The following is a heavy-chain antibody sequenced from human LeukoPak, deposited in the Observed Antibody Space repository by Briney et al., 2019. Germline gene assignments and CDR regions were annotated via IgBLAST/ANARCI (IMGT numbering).Heavy chain of an antibody. Sequence: PGGSLRLSCEVSGFTFSSYHMNWVRQAPGKGLEWVSSIGSSGSYIYYADSLTGRFTISRDNAKNSLYLQMNSLRAEDTAVYYCASRFLEWFPPVYWGQGTLVTVSS. D-gene: IGHD3-3*01. V-gene: IGHV3-21*01. CDR2: IGSSGSYI. J-gene: IGHJ4*02. CDR1: GFTFSSYH. CDR3: ASRFLEWFPPVY.